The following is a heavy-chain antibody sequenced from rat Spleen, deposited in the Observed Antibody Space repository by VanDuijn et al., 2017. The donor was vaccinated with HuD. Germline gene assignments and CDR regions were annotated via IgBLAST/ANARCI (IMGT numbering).Heavy chain of an antibody. CDR2: ISNSGGNT. CDR1: GFTFSYYG. V-gene: IGHV5-19*01. J-gene: IGHJ3*01. CDR3: TTWFAY. Sequence: EVQLVESGGGLVQPGRSMKLSCVASGFTFSYYGMHWIRQAPTKGLEWVASISNSGGNTYYRDSVMGRFTVSRDNAKSTLYLQMDSLRSEDTATYYCTTWFAYWGQGTLVTVSS.